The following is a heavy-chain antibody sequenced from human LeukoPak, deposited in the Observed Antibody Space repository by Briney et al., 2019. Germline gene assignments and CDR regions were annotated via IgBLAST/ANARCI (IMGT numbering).Heavy chain of an antibody. D-gene: IGHD6-13*01. J-gene: IGHJ4*02. CDR3: ARSLQLVYYFDY. CDR2: IIPIFGTA. Sequence: ASVTVSCKASGGTFSSYAISWVRQAPGQGLEWMGGIIPIFGTANYAQKFQGRVTITADKSTSTAYMELSSLRSEDTAVYYCARSLQLVYYFDYWGQGTLVTVSS. V-gene: IGHV1-69*06. CDR1: GGTFSSYA.